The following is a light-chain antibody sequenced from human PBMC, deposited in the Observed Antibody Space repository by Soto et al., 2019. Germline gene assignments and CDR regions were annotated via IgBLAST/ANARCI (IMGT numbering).Light chain of an antibody. J-gene: IGKJ1*01. CDR2: KAS. CDR3: LQHNSYPQT. V-gene: IGKV1-5*03. Sequence: DIHMTKSPSTLSGSLGDRGTITCRASQTISSWLAWYQQKPGKAPKLLIYKASTLKSGVPSRFSGSGSGTEFTLTISSLQPEDFATYYCLQHNSYPQTFGQGTKVDIK. CDR1: QTISSW.